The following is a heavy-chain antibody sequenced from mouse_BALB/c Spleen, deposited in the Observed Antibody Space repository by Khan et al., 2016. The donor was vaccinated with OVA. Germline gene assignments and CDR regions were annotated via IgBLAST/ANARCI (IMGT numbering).Heavy chain of an antibody. J-gene: IGHJ3*01. CDR1: GFSLTTYG. Sequence: QVQLKESGPGLVAPSQSLSITCTVSGFSLTTYGVHWVRQPPGKGLEWLGVIWAGGSTNYNSALMSRLSISKDNSKSQAFLKMSSLQTDDAAMDYCARAYYYGAWFAYWGQGTLVTVSA. V-gene: IGHV2-9*02. D-gene: IGHD1-1*01. CDR2: IWAGGST. CDR3: ARAYYYGAWFAY.